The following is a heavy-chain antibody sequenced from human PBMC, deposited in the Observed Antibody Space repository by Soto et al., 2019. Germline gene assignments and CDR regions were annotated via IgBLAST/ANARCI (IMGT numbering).Heavy chain of an antibody. Sequence: PGGSLRLSCAASGFTFSDYYMTWVRQAPGKGLEWVSAISGSGGSTYYADSVKGRFTISRDNSKNTLYLQMNSLRAEDTAVYYCAKYGSGWHGFDYWGQGTLVTVSS. CDR3: AKYGSGWHGFDY. CDR2: ISGSGGST. V-gene: IGHV3-23*01. J-gene: IGHJ4*02. D-gene: IGHD6-19*01. CDR1: GFTFSDYY.